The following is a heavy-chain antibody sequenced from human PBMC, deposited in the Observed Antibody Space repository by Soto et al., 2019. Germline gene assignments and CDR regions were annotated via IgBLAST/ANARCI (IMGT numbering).Heavy chain of an antibody. J-gene: IGHJ6*03. Sequence: SETLSLTCTVSGGSISSYYWSWIRQPPGKGLEWIGYIYYSGSTNYNPSLKSRVTISVDTSKNQFSLKLSSVTAADTAVYYCARAVHVRRVTGYYYYYYMDVWGKGTSVTVSS. CDR3: ARAVHVRRVTGYYYYYYMDV. CDR1: GGSISSYY. V-gene: IGHV4-59*08. CDR2: IYYSGST. D-gene: IGHD3-10*02.